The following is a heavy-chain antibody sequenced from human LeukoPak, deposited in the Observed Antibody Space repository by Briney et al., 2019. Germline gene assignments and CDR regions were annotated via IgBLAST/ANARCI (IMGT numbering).Heavy chain of an antibody. D-gene: IGHD6-13*01. Sequence: GGSLRLSCAASGFTFSTYWMHWVRQAPGKGQVWVSRINSDGTSTSYADSVRGRFTISRDNAKNTLFLQMNSLRAEDTAVYYCVRQQLVHIDYWGQGNLVTVSS. CDR1: GFTFSTYW. CDR2: INSDGTST. V-gene: IGHV3-74*01. CDR3: VRQQLVHIDY. J-gene: IGHJ4*02.